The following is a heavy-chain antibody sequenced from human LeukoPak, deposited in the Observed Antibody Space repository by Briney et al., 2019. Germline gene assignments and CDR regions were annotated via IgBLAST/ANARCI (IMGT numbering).Heavy chain of an antibody. Sequence: GGSLGLSCAASGFTVSSNYMSWVRQAPGKGLEWVSVIYSGGSTYYADSVKGRFTISRDNSKNTLYLQMNSLRAEDTAVYYCAKGSSSWYGASKLWGQGSLVTVSS. V-gene: IGHV3-66*01. CDR2: IYSGGST. J-gene: IGHJ4*02. CDR1: GFTVSSNY. CDR3: AKGSSSWYGASKL. D-gene: IGHD6-13*01.